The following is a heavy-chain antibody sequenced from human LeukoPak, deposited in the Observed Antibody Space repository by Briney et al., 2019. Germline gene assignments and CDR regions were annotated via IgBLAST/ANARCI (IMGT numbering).Heavy chain of an antibody. CDR2: INGDGSST. V-gene: IGHV3-74*01. J-gene: IGHJ3*01. D-gene: IGHD3-22*01. Sequence: TGGSLRLSCAASGFTFSSYWMHWVRQAPGKGLVWVSRINGDGSSTSYADSVKGRFAISRDNAKNALYLQMNSLRAEDTAVYYCARVPNYYDSSGSWGQGTMVTVSS. CDR1: GFTFSSYW. CDR3: ARVPNYYDSSGS.